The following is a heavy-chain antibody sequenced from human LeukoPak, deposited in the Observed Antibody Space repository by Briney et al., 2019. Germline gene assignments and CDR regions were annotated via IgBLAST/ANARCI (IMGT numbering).Heavy chain of an antibody. Sequence: SETLSLTCAVYGGSFSGYYWSWIRQPPGKGLEWIGEINHSGSTNHNPSLKSRVTISVDTSKNQFSLKLSSVTAADTAVYYCASVGGWYRTSWFDPWGQGTLVTVSS. CDR1: GGSFSGYY. D-gene: IGHD6-19*01. J-gene: IGHJ5*02. CDR3: ASVGGWYRTSWFDP. V-gene: IGHV4-34*01. CDR2: INHSGST.